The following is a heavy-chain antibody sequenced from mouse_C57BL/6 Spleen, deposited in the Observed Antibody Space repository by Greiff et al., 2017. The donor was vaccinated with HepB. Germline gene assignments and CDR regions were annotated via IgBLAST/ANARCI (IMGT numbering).Heavy chain of an antibody. J-gene: IGHJ2*01. V-gene: IGHV1S81*02. CDR3: ARSKKIVATYFDY. D-gene: IGHD1-1*01. CDR2: TNPTNGRT. CDR1: GYTFTSYW. Sequence: VQLQQSGAELVKAGASVKMSCKASGYTFTSYWMHWVKQRLGQGLEWFAETNPTNGRTYYNEKFKSKATLTVDKSSSTAYMLLSSPTFEDSAVYYCARSKKIVATYFDYWGQGTTLTVSS.